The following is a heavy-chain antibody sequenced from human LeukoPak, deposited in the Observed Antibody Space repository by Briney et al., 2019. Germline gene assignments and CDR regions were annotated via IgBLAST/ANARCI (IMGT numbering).Heavy chain of an antibody. V-gene: IGHV1-2*02. CDR3: ARVPLRYFDWSLRDAYYYYYGMDV. CDR2: INPNSGGT. CDR1: GYTFTGYY. J-gene: IGHJ6*02. D-gene: IGHD3-9*01. Sequence: ASVKVSCKASGYTFTGYYMHWVRQAPGQGLEWMGWINPNSGGTNYAQKFQGRVTMTRDTSISTAYMELSRLRSDDTAVYYCARVPLRYFDWSLRDAYYYYYGMDVWGQGTTVTVSS.